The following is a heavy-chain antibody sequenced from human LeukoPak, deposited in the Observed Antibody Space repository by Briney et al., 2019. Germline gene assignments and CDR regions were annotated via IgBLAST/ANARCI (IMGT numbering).Heavy chain of an antibody. CDR1: GGTFGDYY. CDR3: ARDSQSTVVRGDFDY. CDR2: ISRSGSTI. J-gene: IGHJ4*02. Sequence: LSLTCADYGGTFGDYYWSWIRQPPGKGLEWVSYISRSGSTIHYADSVNGRFTISIDNAKNSLHLQMNRPRAEDTAVYYGARDSQSTVVRGDFDYWRQGTLATVRS. V-gene: IGHV3-11*04. D-gene: IGHD4-23*01.